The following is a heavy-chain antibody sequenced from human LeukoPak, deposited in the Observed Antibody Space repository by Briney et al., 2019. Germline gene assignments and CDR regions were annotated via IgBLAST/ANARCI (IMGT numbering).Heavy chain of an antibody. CDR1: GDSVSSNSAA. CDR3: ARERVGAWGSRELGAFDI. V-gene: IGHV6-1*01. D-gene: IGHD1-26*01. Sequence: SQTLSLTCAISGDSVSSNSAAWNWIRQSPSRGLEWLGRTYYRSKWYNDYAVSVKSRITINPDTSKNQFSLQLNSVTPEDTAVYYCARERVGAWGSRELGAFDIWGQGTMVTVSS. CDR2: TYYRSKWYN. J-gene: IGHJ3*02.